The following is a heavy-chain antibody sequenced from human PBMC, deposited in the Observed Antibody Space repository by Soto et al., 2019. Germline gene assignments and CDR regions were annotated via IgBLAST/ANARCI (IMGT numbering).Heavy chain of an antibody. D-gene: IGHD6-19*01. CDR2: INPNSGGT. CDR1: GYTFTGYY. Sequence: QVQLVQSGAEVKKPGASVKVSCKASGYTFTGYYMHWVRQAPGQGLEWMGWINPNSGGTNYAQKFQGWVTMTRDTSISTAYMELSRLRSDDTAVYYCARALKPAPVAGLNYFDYWGQGTLVTVSS. J-gene: IGHJ4*02. CDR3: ARALKPAPVAGLNYFDY. V-gene: IGHV1-2*04.